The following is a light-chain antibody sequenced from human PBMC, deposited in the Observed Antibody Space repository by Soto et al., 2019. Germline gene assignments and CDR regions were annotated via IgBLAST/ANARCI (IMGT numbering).Light chain of an antibody. CDR1: QSVSSN. V-gene: IGKV3-15*01. J-gene: IGKJ2*01. Sequence: EIVMTQSPGTLSLSPGETATLSCRASQSVSSNYVAWYQQKPGQAPRLLISDASTRATGIPARFSGSGSGTEFTLTISSLQSEDFALYYCHQYNSWPPGTFGQGTKVDIK. CDR3: HQYNSWPPGT. CDR2: DAS.